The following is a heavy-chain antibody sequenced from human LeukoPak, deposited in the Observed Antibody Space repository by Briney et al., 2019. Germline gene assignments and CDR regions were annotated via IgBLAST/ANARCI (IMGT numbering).Heavy chain of an antibody. CDR3: ARAYYGSAFDI. CDR2: ISSSSSYI. J-gene: IGHJ3*02. V-gene: IGHV3-21*01. D-gene: IGHD4-17*01. Sequence: GGSLRLSCAASGFTFSSYWMSWVRQAPGKGLEWVSSISSSSSYIYYADSVKGRFTISRDNAKNSLYLQMNSLRAEDTAVYYCARAYYGSAFDIWGQGTMVTVSS. CDR1: GFTFSSYW.